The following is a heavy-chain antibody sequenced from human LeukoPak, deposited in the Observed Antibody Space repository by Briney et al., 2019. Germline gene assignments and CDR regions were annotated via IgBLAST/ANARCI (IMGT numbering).Heavy chain of an antibody. Sequence: SETLSLTCTVSGGSISSSSYYWGWIRQPPGKGLEWIGYIYYSGSTNYNPSLKSRVTISVDTSKNQFSLKLSSAIAADTAVYYCARTTEGYCSSASCFGFSYSYYMDVWGKGTTVTISS. D-gene: IGHD2-2*01. CDR1: GGSISSSSYY. V-gene: IGHV4-61*05. J-gene: IGHJ6*03. CDR3: ARTTEGYCSSASCFGFSYSYYMDV. CDR2: IYYSGST.